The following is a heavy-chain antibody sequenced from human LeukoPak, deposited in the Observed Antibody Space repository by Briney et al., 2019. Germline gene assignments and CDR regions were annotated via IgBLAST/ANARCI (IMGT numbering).Heavy chain of an antibody. V-gene: IGHV4-31*03. J-gene: IGHJ6*02. Sequence: SQTLSLTCTVSGGSISSGGYYWSWIRQHPGKGLEWIGYIYYSGSTYYNPSLKSRVTISVDTSKNQFSLKLSAVTAADTAVYYCVRVAATQTYGMDVWGQGTTVTVSS. D-gene: IGHD2-15*01. CDR2: IYYSGST. CDR1: GGSISSGGYY. CDR3: VRVAATQTYGMDV.